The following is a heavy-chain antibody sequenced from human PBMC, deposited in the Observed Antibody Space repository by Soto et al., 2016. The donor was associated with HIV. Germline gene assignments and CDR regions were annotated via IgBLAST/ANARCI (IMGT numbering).Heavy chain of an antibody. CDR2: IYSGGNT. Sequence: EVQLVESGGGLVQPGGSLRLSCAVSGFTVNSNYMSWVRQAPGKGLEWVSVIYSGGNTYYTDSVKGRFTISRDNSKNTVYLQMNSLRAEDTAVYYCASPDPNWGQGTLVTVSS. V-gene: IGHV3-66*01. CDR3: ASPDPN. CDR1: GFTVNSNY. J-gene: IGHJ4*02.